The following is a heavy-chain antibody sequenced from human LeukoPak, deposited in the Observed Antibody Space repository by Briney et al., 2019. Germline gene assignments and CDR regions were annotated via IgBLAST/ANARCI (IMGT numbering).Heavy chain of an antibody. Sequence: GGSLRLSCAASGFSFSSYDMHWVRQAAGKGLEWVSAIASIGDTYYPDSVKGRFTISRDNAKNSLYLQMNSLTAGDTAVYYCARAVAGRSHWHFDLWGRGTLVTVSS. CDR2: IASIGDT. J-gene: IGHJ2*01. CDR3: ARAVAGRSHWHFDL. V-gene: IGHV3-13*01. CDR1: GFSFSSYD. D-gene: IGHD6-19*01.